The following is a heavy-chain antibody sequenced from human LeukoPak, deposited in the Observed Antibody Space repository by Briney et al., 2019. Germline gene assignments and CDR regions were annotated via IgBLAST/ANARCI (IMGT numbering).Heavy chain of an antibody. Sequence: PSETLSLTCTVSGGSISSYYWSWIRQPAGKGLEWIGRIYTSGSTNYNPSLKSRVTMSVDTSKNHFSLKLSSVTAADTAVYYCARGNYFDSSGYDPHYYYYYMDVWGKGTTVTISS. CDR2: IYTSGST. J-gene: IGHJ6*03. CDR1: GGSISSYY. D-gene: IGHD3-22*01. CDR3: ARGNYFDSSGYDPHYYYYYMDV. V-gene: IGHV4-4*07.